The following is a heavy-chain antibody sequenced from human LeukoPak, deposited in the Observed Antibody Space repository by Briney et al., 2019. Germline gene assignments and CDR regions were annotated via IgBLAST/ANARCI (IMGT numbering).Heavy chain of an antibody. CDR3: ARDSYYDSSGYGGYYYYYYMDV. V-gene: IGHV3-21*01. Sequence: PGGSLRLSCAASGFTFSSYSMNWVRQAPGKGLEWVSSISSSSSYIYYADSVKGRFTISRDNAKNSLYLQMNSLRAEDTAVYYCARDSYYDSSGYGGYYYYYYMDVWGKGTTVTVSS. D-gene: IGHD3-22*01. J-gene: IGHJ6*03. CDR2: ISSSSSYI. CDR1: GFTFSSYS.